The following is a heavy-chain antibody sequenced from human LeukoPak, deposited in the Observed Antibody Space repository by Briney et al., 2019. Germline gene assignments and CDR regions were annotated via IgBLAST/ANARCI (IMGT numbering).Heavy chain of an antibody. CDR3: AKESQGRFLGWLSEPFDY. Sequence: PGGSLRLSCAASGFTFSSYAMSWVRQAPGKGLEWVSAISGSGGSTYYADSVKGRFTISRDNSKNTLYLQMNSLRAEDTAVYYCAKESQGRFLGWLSEPFDYWGQGTLVTVSS. CDR2: ISGSGGST. D-gene: IGHD3-3*01. J-gene: IGHJ4*02. CDR1: GFTFSSYA. V-gene: IGHV3-23*01.